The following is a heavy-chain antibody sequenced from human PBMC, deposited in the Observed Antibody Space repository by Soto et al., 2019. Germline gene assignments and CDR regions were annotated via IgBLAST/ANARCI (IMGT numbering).Heavy chain of an antibody. J-gene: IGHJ1*01. Sequence: ASVKVSCKTSGYIFTAYSMHWVRQAPGQGLEWMGVVNPSGGSAHYAQSFEGRVTLTRDTSTSTFYMELSSLRSEDTAVYYCAREENSRGGNCYSDYFHHWGQGTLVTVSS. V-gene: IGHV1-46*01. CDR3: AREENSRGGNCYSDYFHH. CDR1: GYIFTAYS. D-gene: IGHD2-15*01. CDR2: VNPSGGSA.